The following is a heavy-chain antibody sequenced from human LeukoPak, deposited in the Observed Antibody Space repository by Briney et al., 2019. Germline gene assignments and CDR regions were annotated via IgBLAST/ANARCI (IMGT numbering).Heavy chain of an antibody. V-gene: IGHV1-8*01. Sequence: ASVKVSCKASRYTFTSYDINWVRQATGQGLEWMGWMNPNSGNTGYAQKFQGRVTMTRNTSISTAFMELSSLRSEDTAVYYCARTRGYSYGYSDYWGQGTLVTVSS. J-gene: IGHJ4*02. D-gene: IGHD5-18*01. CDR2: MNPNSGNT. CDR1: RYTFTSYD. CDR3: ARTRGYSYGYSDY.